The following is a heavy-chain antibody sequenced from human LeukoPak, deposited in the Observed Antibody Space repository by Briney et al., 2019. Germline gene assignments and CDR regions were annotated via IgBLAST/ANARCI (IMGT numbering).Heavy chain of an antibody. CDR3: TTDTYGSGSEAFDI. CDR1: GFTFSSYW. Sequence: PGGSLRLSCAASGFTFSSYWMTWVRQAPGKGLEWVANIKQDGSEKYYVDSVKGRFTISRDNAKNSLYLQMNSLKTEDTAVYYCTTDTYGSGSEAFDIWGQGTMVTVSS. J-gene: IGHJ3*02. V-gene: IGHV3-7*03. CDR2: IKQDGSEK. D-gene: IGHD3-10*01.